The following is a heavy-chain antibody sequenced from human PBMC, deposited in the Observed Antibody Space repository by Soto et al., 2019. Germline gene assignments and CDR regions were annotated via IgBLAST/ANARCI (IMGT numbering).Heavy chain of an antibody. V-gene: IGHV4-59*01. D-gene: IGHD2-21*01. J-gene: IGHJ5*02. CDR3: ARYSPPKKSFDSNPGWLDP. Sequence: PSETLSLTCTVSGGSMNSYYWTWVRQPPGKGLEWIGYVYDSGTSKYNASLESRITMSLDKSRNQFSLSLSYVTAADTAVYFCARYSPPKKSFDSNPGWLDPWGQGTLVT. CDR2: VYDSGTS. CDR1: GGSMNSYY.